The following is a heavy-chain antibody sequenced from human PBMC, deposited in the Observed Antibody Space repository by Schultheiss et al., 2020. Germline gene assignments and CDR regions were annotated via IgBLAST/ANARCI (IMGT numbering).Heavy chain of an antibody. J-gene: IGHJ6*03. CDR3: ARGLGYSYGYYYYYMDV. Sequence: SETLSLTCAVYGGSFSGYYWSWIRQPPGKGLEWIGYIYHSGSTNYNPSLKSRVTMSVDTSKNQFSLKLSSVTAADTAVYYCARGLGYSYGYYYYYMDVWGKGTTVTVSS. D-gene: IGHD5-18*01. V-gene: IGHV4-34*01. CDR2: IYHSGST. CDR1: GGSFSGYY.